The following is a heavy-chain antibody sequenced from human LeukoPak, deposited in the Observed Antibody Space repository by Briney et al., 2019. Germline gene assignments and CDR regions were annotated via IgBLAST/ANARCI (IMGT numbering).Heavy chain of an antibody. J-gene: IGHJ4*02. CDR3: AKASMAWLHSPDH. Sequence: GRSLRLSCAASGFTFSSYAMSWVRQAPGKGLEWVSAISGSGGSTYYADSVKGRFTISRDNSKNTLYLQMDSLRAEDTAVYYCAKASMAWLHSPDHWGQGTLVTVS. D-gene: IGHD5-24*01. V-gene: IGHV3-23*01. CDR2: ISGSGGST. CDR1: GFTFSSYA.